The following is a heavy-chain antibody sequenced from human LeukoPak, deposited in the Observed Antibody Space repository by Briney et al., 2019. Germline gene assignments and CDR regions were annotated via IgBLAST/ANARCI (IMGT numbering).Heavy chain of an antibody. V-gene: IGHV3-33*01. J-gene: IGHJ6*02. CDR3: ARAHPRAAWTEYYYYGMDV. CDR2: IWYDGSNK. CDR1: GFTFSTYG. Sequence: GGSLRLSCAASGFTFSTYGMHWVRQAPGKGLEWVAVIWYDGSNKYYADSVKGRFTISRDNSKNTLYLQMNSLRAEDTAVYYCARAHPRAAWTEYYYYGMDVWGQGTTVTVSS. D-gene: IGHD3/OR15-3a*01.